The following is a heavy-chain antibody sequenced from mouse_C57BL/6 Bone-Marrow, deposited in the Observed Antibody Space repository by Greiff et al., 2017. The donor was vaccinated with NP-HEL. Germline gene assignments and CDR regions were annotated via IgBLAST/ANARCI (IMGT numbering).Heavy chain of an antibody. D-gene: IGHD3-3*01. J-gene: IGHJ2*01. CDR1: GFTFTDYY. Sequence: EVMLVESGGGLVQPGGSLSLSCAASGFTFTDYYMSWVRQPPGKALEWLGFIRTKANGYTTEYSASVKGRFTISRDNSQSILYLQMNALRAEDSATYYCARSGDALDYWGQGTTLTVSS. CDR2: IRTKANGYTT. V-gene: IGHV7-3*01. CDR3: ARSGDALDY.